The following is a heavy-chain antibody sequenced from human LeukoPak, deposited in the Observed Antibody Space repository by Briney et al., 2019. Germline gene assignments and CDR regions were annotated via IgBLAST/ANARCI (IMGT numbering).Heavy chain of an antibody. V-gene: IGHV3-21*01. D-gene: IGHD3-16*01. CDR1: GFTFSHYT. J-gene: IGHJ6*03. Sequence: GGSLRLSCAASGFTFSHYTMNWVRQAPGKGLEWVSSISSSSSYIYYADSVKGRFTISRDNAKNSLYLQMNSLRAEDTAVYYCARERAGERPRPLLNYYYMDVWGKGTTVTISS. CDR3: ARERAGERPRPLLNYYYMDV. CDR2: ISSSSSYI.